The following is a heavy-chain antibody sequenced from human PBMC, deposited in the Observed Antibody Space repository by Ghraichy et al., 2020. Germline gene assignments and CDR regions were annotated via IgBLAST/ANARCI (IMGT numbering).Heavy chain of an antibody. CDR2: INPSGGST. J-gene: IGHJ4*02. CDR1: GYTFNNFY. CDR3: ARAYCGGDCTPGGY. D-gene: IGHD2-21*01. Sequence: ASVKVSCKASGYTFNNFYMHWARQAPGQGLEWMGIINPSGGSTSYAQKFQGRVTMTRDTSTSTVYMELSSLRSEGTAVYYCARAYCGGDCTPGGYWGQGTLVTVSS. V-gene: IGHV1-46*02.